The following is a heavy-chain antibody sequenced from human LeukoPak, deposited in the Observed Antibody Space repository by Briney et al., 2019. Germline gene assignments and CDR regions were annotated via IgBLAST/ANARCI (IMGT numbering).Heavy chain of an antibody. J-gene: IGHJ3*02. V-gene: IGHV4-59*01. Sequence: SETLSLTCTVSGGSISSYYWSWIRQPPGKGLEWIGYIYYSGSTNYNPSLKSRVTISVDTSKNQFSLKLSSVTAADTAVYYCARDSEGLGAFDIWGQGTMVTVSS. CDR3: ARDSEGLGAFDI. CDR1: GGSISSYY. D-gene: IGHD6-19*01. CDR2: IYYSGST.